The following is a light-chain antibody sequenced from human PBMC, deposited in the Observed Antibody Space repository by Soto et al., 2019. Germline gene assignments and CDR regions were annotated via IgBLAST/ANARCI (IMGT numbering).Light chain of an antibody. CDR1: SSNIGNNY. Sequence: QSVLTQPPSVSAAPGQKVTISCSGSSSNIGNNYLSWYQQLPGTAPKLLIYDNNKRPSGIPVRFSGSNSGTSATLGITGLQTGDEAEYYCGTWDSSLSAGVFGGGTKLTVL. V-gene: IGLV1-51*01. CDR3: GTWDSSLSAGV. CDR2: DNN. J-gene: IGLJ3*02.